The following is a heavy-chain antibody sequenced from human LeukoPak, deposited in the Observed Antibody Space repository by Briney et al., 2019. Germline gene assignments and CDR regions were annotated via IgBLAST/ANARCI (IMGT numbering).Heavy chain of an antibody. CDR1: GFTFGNYW. Sequence: PGGSLRLSCAASGFTFGNYWMHWVRQGPGKGLVWVSRISPDGTTISYADSVKGRFTISRDNAKNTVYLQMNSLRVEDTAVYYCARDFYTNYYHSTGDDFDYWGQGTLVTVSS. CDR3: ARDFYTNYYHSTGDDFDY. CDR2: ISPDGTTI. V-gene: IGHV3-74*01. J-gene: IGHJ4*02. D-gene: IGHD3-22*01.